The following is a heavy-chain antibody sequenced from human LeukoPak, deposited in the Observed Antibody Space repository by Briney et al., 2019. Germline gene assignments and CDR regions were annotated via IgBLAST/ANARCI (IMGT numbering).Heavy chain of an antibody. CDR2: IWNDGRNK. D-gene: IGHD3-10*01. V-gene: IGHV3-33*01. CDR1: GFTFSSYG. J-gene: IGHJ4*02. Sequence: PGGSLRLSCAASGFTFSSYGMHWVRQAPGKGLEWVAVIWNDGRNKYYADSVKGRFTISRDNSKNTLYLQMNSLRIEDTAVYYCASDAGSSPFDYWGQGSLVTVSS. CDR3: ASDAGSSPFDY.